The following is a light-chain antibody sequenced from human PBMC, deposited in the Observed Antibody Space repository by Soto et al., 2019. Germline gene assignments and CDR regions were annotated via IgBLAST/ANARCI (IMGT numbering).Light chain of an antibody. Sequence: MQSPATVCMNPGERATLSSRVSHSVSSSYLAWYQQKPGQAPRLLIYDVSNRAAGIPARFSGSGSGTDFTLTISSFLPEDFAVYYCPPRSNWPRPSAQRTKADI. CDR1: HSVSSSY. J-gene: IGKJ1*01. CDR3: PPRSNWPRP. CDR2: DVS. V-gene: IGKV3D-20*02.